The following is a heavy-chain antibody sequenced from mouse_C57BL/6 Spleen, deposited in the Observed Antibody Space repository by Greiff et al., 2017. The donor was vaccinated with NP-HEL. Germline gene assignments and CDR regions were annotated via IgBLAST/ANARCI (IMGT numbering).Heavy chain of an antibody. CDR1: GYTFTSYW. CDR3: ARRGGNYVGYYAMDY. CDR2: IYPGSGST. V-gene: IGHV1-55*01. Sequence: QVQLQQPGAELVKPGASVKMSCKASGYTFTSYWITWVKQRPGQGLEWIGDIYPGSGSTNYNEKFKSKATLTVDTSSSTAYMQLSSLTSEDSAVYYCARRGGNYVGYYAMDYWGQGTSVTVSS. J-gene: IGHJ4*01. D-gene: IGHD2-1*01.